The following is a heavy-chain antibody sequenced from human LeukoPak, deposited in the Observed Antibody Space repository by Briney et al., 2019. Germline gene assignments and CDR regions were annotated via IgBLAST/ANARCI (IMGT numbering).Heavy chain of an antibody. Sequence: GGSLRLSCAASGFTVSSNYMSWVRQAPGKGLEWVSVIYSGGSTYYADSVKGRFTVSRDNAKNSLFLRMNSLRVEDTAVYYCARGVPQQCWFDPWGQGPLVTVSS. CDR3: ARGVPQQCWFDP. J-gene: IGHJ5*02. V-gene: IGHV3-53*01. CDR1: GFTVSSNY. D-gene: IGHD6-13*01. CDR2: IYSGGST.